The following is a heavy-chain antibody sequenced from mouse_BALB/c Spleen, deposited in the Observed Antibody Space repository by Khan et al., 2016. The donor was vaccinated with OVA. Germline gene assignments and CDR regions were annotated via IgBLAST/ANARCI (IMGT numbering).Heavy chain of an antibody. CDR2: ISSDGDYT. V-gene: IGHV5-6*01. CDR1: GFTFSSYS. CDR3: ASHLTGSFAY. J-gene: IGHJ3*01. D-gene: IGHD4-1*01. Sequence: EVELVESGGDLMKPGGSLKLSCAASGFTFSSYSMSWVRQTPDKRLEWVATISSDGDYTYFPDSLKGRFTFSRDNAKNTLNLQMSSLKSEDTALYYCASHLTGSFAYWGQGTLVTVSA.